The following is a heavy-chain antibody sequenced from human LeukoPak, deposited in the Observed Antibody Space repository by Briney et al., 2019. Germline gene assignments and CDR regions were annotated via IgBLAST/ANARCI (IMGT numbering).Heavy chain of an antibody. CDR2: INHSGST. V-gene: IGHV4-34*01. CDR1: GGSFSGYY. Sequence: PSETLSLTCAVYGGSFSGYYWSWIRQPPGKGLEWIGEINHSGSTNYNPSLKSRVTISVDTSKSQFSLKLSSVTAADTAVYYCASGGSKEQWHGIDYWGQGTLVTVSS. J-gene: IGHJ4*02. D-gene: IGHD6-19*01. CDR3: ASGGSKEQWHGIDY.